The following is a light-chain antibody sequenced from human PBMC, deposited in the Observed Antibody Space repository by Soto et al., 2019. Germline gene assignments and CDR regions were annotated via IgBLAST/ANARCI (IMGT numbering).Light chain of an antibody. CDR3: SQYNNWPPGYT. CDR2: AAS. V-gene: IGKV3-15*01. Sequence: EIVMTQSPATVSVFPGETATLSCRARQSISTYLAWYQHKRGRAPRLLIYAASTRATDVPARFSGSWSGTEFTLTISSLQSEDCAVYFCSQYNNWPPGYTFGQGTKVEIK. CDR1: QSISTY. J-gene: IGKJ2*01.